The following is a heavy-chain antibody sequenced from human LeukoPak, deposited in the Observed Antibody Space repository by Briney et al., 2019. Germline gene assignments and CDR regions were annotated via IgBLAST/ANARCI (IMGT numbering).Heavy chain of an antibody. CDR1: GFTFSTYA. J-gene: IGHJ4*02. Sequence: GGSLRLSCTASGFTFSTYAMSWVRQAPGQGLEWVSSISGDGGSTYYAESVKGRFTISRDNSKNTLYLQMNSLRAEDTAVYYCAKRPDCSTTNCFRFEYWGQGTLVTVSS. CDR2: ISGDGGST. D-gene: IGHD2-2*01. V-gene: IGHV3-23*01. CDR3: AKRPDCSTTNCFRFEY.